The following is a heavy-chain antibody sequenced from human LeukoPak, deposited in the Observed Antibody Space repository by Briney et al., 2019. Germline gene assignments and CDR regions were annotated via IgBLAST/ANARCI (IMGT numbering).Heavy chain of an antibody. Sequence: GGSLRLSCAASGFTFSNYWMSWVRQAPGKGLEWVANINQDGSAKYYLDSVKGRFTISRDNTKNSLYLQMNSLRAEDSAVYYCARLGYSAYETYYFDFWGQGALVTVSS. V-gene: IGHV3-7*04. CDR3: ARLGYSAYETYYFDF. J-gene: IGHJ4*02. CDR2: INQDGSAK. D-gene: IGHD5-12*01. CDR1: GFTFSNYW.